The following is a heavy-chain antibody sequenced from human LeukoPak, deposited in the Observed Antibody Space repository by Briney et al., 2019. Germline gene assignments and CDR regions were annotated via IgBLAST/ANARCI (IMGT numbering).Heavy chain of an antibody. CDR1: GFTFSSNA. D-gene: IGHD3-22*01. CDR3: AKDRHYYDSSGYYYWNFDL. CDR2: ISGSGGST. V-gene: IGHV3-23*01. J-gene: IGHJ2*01. Sequence: PGGSLRLSCAASGFTFSSNAMSWVRQAPGKGLEWVSAISGSGGSTYYADSVKGRFTISRDNSKNTLYLQMNSLRAEDTAVYYCAKDRHYYDSSGYYYWNFDLWGRGTLVTVSS.